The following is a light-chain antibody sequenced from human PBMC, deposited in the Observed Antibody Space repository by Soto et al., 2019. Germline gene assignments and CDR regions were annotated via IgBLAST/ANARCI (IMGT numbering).Light chain of an antibody. CDR1: SGHSSYA. J-gene: IGLJ1*01. V-gene: IGLV4-69*01. CDR3: SSYTGGNPSYV. CDR2: LNSDGSH. Sequence: QSVLTQSPSASASLGASVKLTCTLSSGHSSYAIAWHQQRPEKGPRYLMKLNSDGSHSKGDGIPDRFSGSKSGNTASLTVSGLQAEDEADYYCSSYTGGNPSYVFGTGTKLTVL.